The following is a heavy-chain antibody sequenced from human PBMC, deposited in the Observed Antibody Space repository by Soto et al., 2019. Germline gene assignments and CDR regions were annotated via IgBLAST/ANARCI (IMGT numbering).Heavy chain of an antibody. V-gene: IGHV1-69*13. CDR3: ARSPRNWGFDY. D-gene: IGHD7-27*01. CDR2: IIPIFGTA. Sequence: SVKVSCKASGGTFSSYAISWLLQAPGQGLEWMGGIIPIFGTANYAQKFQGRVTITADASTSTAYMELSSLGSEDTAVYYCARSPRNWGFDYWGLGTLVTVSS. J-gene: IGHJ4*02. CDR1: GGTFSSYA.